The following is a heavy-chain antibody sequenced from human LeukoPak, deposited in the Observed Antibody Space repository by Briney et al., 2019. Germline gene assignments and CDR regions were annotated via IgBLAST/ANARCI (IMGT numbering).Heavy chain of an antibody. J-gene: IGHJ4*01. CDR1: GFTFDDYA. CDR2: ISWNSGYM. D-gene: IGHD2-2*02. V-gene: IGHV3-9*01. Sequence: PGRSLRLSCAASGFTFDDYAMHWVRQAPGKGLEWVSGISWNSGYMGYADSVKGRFTISRDNAKNSLYLQMNSLRAEDTAVYYCARDAIGEGYWGQGTLVTVSS. CDR3: ARDAIGEGY.